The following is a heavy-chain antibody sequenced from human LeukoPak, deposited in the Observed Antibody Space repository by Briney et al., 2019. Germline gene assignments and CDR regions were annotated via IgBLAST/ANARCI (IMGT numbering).Heavy chain of an antibody. J-gene: IGHJ6*02. V-gene: IGHV3-30*03. CDR2: ISYDGSNK. CDR3: AGGYCSGGSCYSVYYYGMDV. Sequence: GGSLRLSCAASGFTFSSYGMHWVRQAPGKGLEWVAVISYDGSNKYYADSVKGRFTISRDNSKNTLYLQMNSLRAEDTAVYYCAGGYCSGGSCYSVYYYGMDVWGQGTTVTVSS. D-gene: IGHD2-15*01. CDR1: GFTFSSYG.